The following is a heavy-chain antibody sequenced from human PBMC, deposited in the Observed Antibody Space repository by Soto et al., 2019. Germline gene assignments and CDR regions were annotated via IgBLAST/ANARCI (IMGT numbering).Heavy chain of an antibody. D-gene: IGHD2-21*02. CDR2: IYYSGST. CDR3: GGVGGGYCGGDCDRPSMHDY. V-gene: IGHV4-59*12. CDR1: GDCISRYD. J-gene: IGHJ4*02. Sequence: PSETQSVDCTVWGDCISRYDGNWIRQTPGKGLEWIGYIYYSGSTNYNPPLKSRVTISVATPTNPFSLKLSSVTAAYTAVYYWGGVGGGYCGGDCDRPSMHDYWAQGTLVPVSS.